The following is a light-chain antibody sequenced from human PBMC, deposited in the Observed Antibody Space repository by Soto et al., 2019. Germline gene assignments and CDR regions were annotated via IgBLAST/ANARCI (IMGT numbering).Light chain of an antibody. V-gene: IGKV4-1*01. J-gene: IGKJ1*01. Sequence: DIVMTQSPDSLAVSLGERATINCKSSQSILYRSNNKNCLAWYQQKPGQSPKLLISWASTRESGVPDRFSGSGSGTDFTLTISSLQAEDVAVYYCQQYYNTPQTFGQGTKVEIK. CDR1: QSILYRSNNKNC. CDR3: QQYYNTPQT. CDR2: WAS.